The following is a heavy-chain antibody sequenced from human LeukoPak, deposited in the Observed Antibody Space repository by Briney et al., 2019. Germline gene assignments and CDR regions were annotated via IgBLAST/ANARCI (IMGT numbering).Heavy chain of an antibody. V-gene: IGHV3-7*01. CDR2: INQDGSEK. CDR1: GFTFSSYW. D-gene: IGHD2-15*01. CDR3: ARDAYSGGSCYAY. J-gene: IGHJ4*02. Sequence: GGSLRLSCAVSGFTFSSYWMSWVRQAPGKGREWVANINQDGSEKYYMDSLEGRFTISRDNAKNSLFLQMNSLRAEDTAVYYCARDAYSGGSCYAYWGQGTLVIVSS.